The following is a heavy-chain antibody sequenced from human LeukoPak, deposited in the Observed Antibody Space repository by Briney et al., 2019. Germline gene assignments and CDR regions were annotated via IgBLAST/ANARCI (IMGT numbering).Heavy chain of an antibody. CDR2: MYSGGST. V-gene: IGHV3-53*01. Sequence: GGSLRLSCAASGFTFSSYGMSWVRQAPGKGLEWVSVMYSGGSTYYADSVTGRFTISRDNSKNTLYLQMNNLRAEDTAVYYCATHYYDSSGYYYDHAFDIWGQGTMVTVSS. J-gene: IGHJ3*02. D-gene: IGHD3-22*01. CDR1: GFTFSSYG. CDR3: ATHYYDSSGYYYDHAFDI.